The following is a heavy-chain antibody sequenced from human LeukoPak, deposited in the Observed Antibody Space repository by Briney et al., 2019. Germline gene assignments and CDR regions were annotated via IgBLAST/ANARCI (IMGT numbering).Heavy chain of an antibody. D-gene: IGHD2-8*01. Sequence: GGSLRLSCAASGFAFPNYAMNWVRQAPGKGLEWVSGVSGDGAGMYYADSVKGRFTVSRENSENKVSLQMYIVRAEDTAVYYCVKNGVRSMFTVYNWFDSWGQGTLVTVSS. CDR2: VSGDGAGM. CDR1: GFAFPNYA. V-gene: IGHV3-23*01. CDR3: VKNGVRSMFTVYNWFDS. J-gene: IGHJ5*01.